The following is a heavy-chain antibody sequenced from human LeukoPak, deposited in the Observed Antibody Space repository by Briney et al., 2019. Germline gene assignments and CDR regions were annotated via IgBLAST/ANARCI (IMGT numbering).Heavy chain of an antibody. CDR3: ARDGLYSYGYSYFDY. J-gene: IGHJ4*02. Sequence: PSETLSLTCTVSGGSISSYHWSWIRQPAGKGLEWIGRVYTSGSTNYNPSLKSRVTMSVDTSKEQLFLRRSAVTAADTAVYYCARDGLYSYGYSYFDYWGQGTLVTVSS. V-gene: IGHV4-4*07. D-gene: IGHD5-18*01. CDR2: VYTSGST. CDR1: GGSISSYH.